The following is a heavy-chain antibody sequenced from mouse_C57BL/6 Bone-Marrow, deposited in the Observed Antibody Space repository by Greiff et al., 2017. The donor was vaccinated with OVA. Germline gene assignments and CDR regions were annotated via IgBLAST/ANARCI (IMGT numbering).Heavy chain of an antibody. Sequence: QVHVKQSGAELARPGASVKLSCKASGYTFTSYGISWVKQRTGQGLEWIGEIYPRSGNTYYNEKFKGKATLTADKSSSTAYMELRSLTSEDFAVYFCARSDYGNYWYFDVWGTGTTVTVSS. CDR1: GYTFTSYG. D-gene: IGHD2-1*01. CDR3: ARSDYGNYWYFDV. CDR2: IYPRSGNT. J-gene: IGHJ1*03. V-gene: IGHV1-81*01.